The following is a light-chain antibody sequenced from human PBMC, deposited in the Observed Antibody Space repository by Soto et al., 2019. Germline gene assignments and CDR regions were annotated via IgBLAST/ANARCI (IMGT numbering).Light chain of an antibody. Sequence: QSALTQPASVSGSPGQSITISCTGTSSDVGGFNYVSWFQQHPGEAPKLMIYEVTNRPSGVPSRFSGSRSGNTASLTISGLQAEDEADYYCSSYTSSSTFVFGTGTSSPS. CDR3: SSYTSSSTFV. J-gene: IGLJ1*01. V-gene: IGLV2-14*01. CDR2: EVT. CDR1: SSDVGGFNY.